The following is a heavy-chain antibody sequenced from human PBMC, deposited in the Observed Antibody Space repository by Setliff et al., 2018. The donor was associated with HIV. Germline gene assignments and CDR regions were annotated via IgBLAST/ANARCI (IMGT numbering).Heavy chain of an antibody. CDR1: GGFVSRSSYY. CDR3: GGMEATRPPRGLDY. CDR2: IYNNWDT. Sequence: SETLSLTCTVSGGFVSRSSYYWGWIRQPRGKRLEWIGTIYNNWDTQYNPSFKSRVIMSVDTSKNQFSLRLIPVNAADTAVYYCGGMEATRPPRGLDYRGPGTLVTVSS. V-gene: IGHV4-39*01. J-gene: IGHJ4*02. D-gene: IGHD6-6*01.